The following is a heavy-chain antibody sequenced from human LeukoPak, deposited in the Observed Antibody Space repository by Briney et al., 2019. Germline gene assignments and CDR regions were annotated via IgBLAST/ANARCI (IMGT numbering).Heavy chain of an antibody. J-gene: IGHJ6*02. V-gene: IGHV4-31*11. CDR1: GGSFSGYY. CDR3: ARDREEEYSYGDGYYYGMDV. CDR2: IYYSGST. D-gene: IGHD5-18*01. Sequence: TLSLTCAVYGGSFSGYYWSWIRQHPGKGLEWIGYIYYSGSTYYNPSLKSRVTISVDTSKNQFSLKLSSVTAADTAVYYCARDREEEYSYGDGYYYGMDVWGQGTTVTVSS.